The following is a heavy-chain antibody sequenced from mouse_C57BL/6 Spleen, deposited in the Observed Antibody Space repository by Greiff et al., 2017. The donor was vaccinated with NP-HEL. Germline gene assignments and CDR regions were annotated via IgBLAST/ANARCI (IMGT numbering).Heavy chain of an antibody. CDR2: IDPNSGGT. CDR3: ARDYGSSYGGYFDV. D-gene: IGHD1-1*01. CDR1: GYTFTSYW. J-gene: IGHJ1*03. V-gene: IGHV1-72*01. Sequence: QVQLQQSGAELVKPGASVKLSCKASGYTFTSYWMHWVKQRPGRGLEWIGRIDPNSGGTKYNEKFKSKATLTVDKPSSTAYMQLSSLTSEDSAVYYGARDYGSSYGGYFDVWGTGTTVTVSS.